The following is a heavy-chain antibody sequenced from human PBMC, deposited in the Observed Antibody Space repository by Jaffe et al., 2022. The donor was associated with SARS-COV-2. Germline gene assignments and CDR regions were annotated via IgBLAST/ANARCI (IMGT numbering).Heavy chain of an antibody. V-gene: IGHV3-7*03. J-gene: IGHJ4*02. D-gene: IGHD6-19*01. CDR2: SNGDGSLS. Sequence: EVQLVDSGGGSVQPGGSLRLSCAASGFGIGNYWMSWIRQTPGGGLEWVGNSNGDGSLSYLVDSVKGRFTVSRDNVQNSLSLQMNSLRVEDTAVYYCVRDTTSGWSFDYWGRGTLVTVSS. CDR3: VRDTTSGWSFDY. CDR1: GFGIGNYW.